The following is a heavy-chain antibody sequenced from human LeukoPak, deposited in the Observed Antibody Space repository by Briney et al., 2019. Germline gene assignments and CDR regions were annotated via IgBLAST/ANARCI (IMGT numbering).Heavy chain of an antibody. CDR1: GFSFSTYG. CDR3: ARDCDYLWGIYRYDAFDV. Sequence: GGSLRLSCAASGFSFSTYGMAWVRQAPGKGPEWVSSLGINGDYTYYADSVKGRFTISRDNAKNSLYLQMSSLRAEDTAVYYCARDCDYLWGIYRYDAFDVWGQGTMVTVSS. D-gene: IGHD3-16*02. J-gene: IGHJ3*01. CDR2: LGINGDYT. V-gene: IGHV3-21*01.